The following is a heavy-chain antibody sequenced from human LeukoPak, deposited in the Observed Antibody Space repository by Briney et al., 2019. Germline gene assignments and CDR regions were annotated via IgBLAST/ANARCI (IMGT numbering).Heavy chain of an antibody. D-gene: IGHD3-22*01. Sequence: ASVKVSCKASGYTFTSYGISWVRQAPGQGLEWMGWISAYNGNTNYAQKLQGRVTMTTDTSTSTAYMELRSLRSDDTAVYYCAGVVVSQALEDSSGYYPGSPDYWGQGTLVTVSS. CDR2: ISAYNGNT. J-gene: IGHJ4*02. V-gene: IGHV1-18*01. CDR1: GYTFTSYG. CDR3: AGVVVSQALEDSSGYYPGSPDY.